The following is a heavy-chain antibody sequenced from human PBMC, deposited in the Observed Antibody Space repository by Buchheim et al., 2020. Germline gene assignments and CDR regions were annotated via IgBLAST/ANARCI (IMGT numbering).Heavy chain of an antibody. D-gene: IGHD2-15*01. J-gene: IGHJ3*02. CDR2: MSFDESK. Sequence: QVQLVESGGGVVQPGRSLRLSCEVSSSNINLHIIHWVSQAPGKGLEWVSGMSFDESKYYAESVKGRFIISRDNYKNTKYLQMDSLRVEDTAVYYCAREGYSSGRAPAFDIWTQGT. V-gene: IGHV3-30*03. CDR3: AREGYSSGRAPAFDI. CDR1: SSNINLHI.